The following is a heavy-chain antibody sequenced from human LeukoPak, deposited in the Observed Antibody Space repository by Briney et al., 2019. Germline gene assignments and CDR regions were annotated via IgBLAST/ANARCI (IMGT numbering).Heavy chain of an antibody. Sequence: ASVKVSCKASGYTFTGYYMHWVRQAPGQGLEWMGWINPNSGGTNYAQKFQGRVTMTRDTSISTAYMELSRLRSDDTVVYYCARAAMLVSWAFDIWGQGTMVTVSS. V-gene: IGHV1-2*02. D-gene: IGHD6-6*01. J-gene: IGHJ3*02. CDR2: INPNSGGT. CDR3: ARAAMLVSWAFDI. CDR1: GYTFTGYY.